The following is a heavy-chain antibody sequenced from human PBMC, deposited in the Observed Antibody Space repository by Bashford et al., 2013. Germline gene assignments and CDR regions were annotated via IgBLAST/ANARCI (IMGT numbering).Heavy chain of an antibody. CDR2: ISYDGSNK. Sequence: GGSLRLSCEASGFSFNNYAMMWVRQAPGKGLEWVAVISYDGSNKYYADSVKGRFTISRDNSKNSLYLQMSSLRAEDTAVYYCARGPRVGEGFDSWGQGTLVTVSS. J-gene: IGHJ4*02. CDR3: ARGPRVGEGFDS. CDR1: GFSFNNYA. D-gene: IGHD1-26*01. V-gene: IGHV3-30*03.